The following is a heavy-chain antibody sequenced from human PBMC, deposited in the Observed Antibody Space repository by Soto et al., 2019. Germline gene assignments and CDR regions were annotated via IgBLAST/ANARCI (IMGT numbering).Heavy chain of an antibody. CDR2: IKSRAAGGAI. CDR1: GFSFRDAW. CDR3: TTDGSFGGVVVAFHL. V-gene: IGHV3-15*07. J-gene: IGHJ3*01. Sequence: EVQMAEPGGGLVKPGGSLRLSCAVSGFSFRDAWMNWVRQAPGKGLEWVGRIKSRAAGGAIDYAAPVKGRFTISRDDSEDTLYLQINSLKTEDTAMYYCTTDGSFGGVVVAFHLWGQGTMLSVSS. D-gene: IGHD3-10*01.